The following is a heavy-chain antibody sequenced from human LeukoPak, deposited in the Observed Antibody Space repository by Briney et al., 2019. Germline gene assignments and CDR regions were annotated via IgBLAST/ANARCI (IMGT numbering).Heavy chain of an antibody. CDR3: ARGRDY. Sequence: GGSLRLSCAASGFSFSDYAMSWVRQAPGKGLEWVSYISSSSSAIYYADSVKGRFTVSRDNAKNSLYLQMNSLRDEDTGVYYCARGRDYWGQGTLVTVSS. CDR1: GFSFSDYA. J-gene: IGHJ4*02. CDR2: ISSSSSAI. V-gene: IGHV3-48*02.